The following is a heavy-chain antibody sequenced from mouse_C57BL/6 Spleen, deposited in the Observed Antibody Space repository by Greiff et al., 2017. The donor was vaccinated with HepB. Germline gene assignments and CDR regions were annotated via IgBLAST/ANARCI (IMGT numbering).Heavy chain of an antibody. J-gene: IGHJ4*01. V-gene: IGHV1-59*01. CDR2: IDPSDSYT. D-gene: IGHD1-1*01. Sequence: QVQLQQPGAELVRPGTSVKLSCKASGYTFTSYWMHWVKQRPGQGLEWIGVIDPSDSYTNYNQKFKGKATLTVDTSSSTAYMQLSSLTSEDSAVYYCARYPYYYGSRERDYYAMDYWGQGTSVTVSS. CDR3: ARYPYYYGSRERDYYAMDY. CDR1: GYTFTSYW.